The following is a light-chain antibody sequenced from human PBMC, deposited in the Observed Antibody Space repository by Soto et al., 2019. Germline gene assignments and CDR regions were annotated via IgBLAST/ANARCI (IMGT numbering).Light chain of an antibody. Sequence: EIVLTQSPGTLSLSPGERATLSCRASQSVSSSFLAWYQQKPGQAPRLLIYGASSRATGIPDRFSGSGSGTDFTLTISRLEPEDVAVYYCQQYGRSPLTFGGGPKVEIK. CDR3: QQYGRSPLT. CDR1: QSVSSSF. V-gene: IGKV3-20*01. J-gene: IGKJ4*01. CDR2: GAS.